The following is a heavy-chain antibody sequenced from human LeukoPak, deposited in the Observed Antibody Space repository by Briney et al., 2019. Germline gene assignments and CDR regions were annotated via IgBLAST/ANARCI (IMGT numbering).Heavy chain of an antibody. V-gene: IGHV4-61*02. D-gene: IGHD3-22*01. Sequence: SQTLSLTCTVSGGSISSGSYYWSWIRQPAGKGLEWIGRIYTSGSTNYNPSLKSRVTISVDTSKNQFSLKLSSVTAADTAVYYCARVGPPRYYYDSSGYYLWDSPHDYWGQGTLVTVSS. CDR3: ARVGPPRYYYDSSGYYLWDSPHDY. J-gene: IGHJ4*02. CDR1: GGSISSGSYY. CDR2: IYTSGST.